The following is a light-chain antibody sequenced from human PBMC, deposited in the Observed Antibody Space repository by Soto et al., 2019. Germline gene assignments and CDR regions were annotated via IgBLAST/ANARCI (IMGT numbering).Light chain of an antibody. J-gene: IGKJ4*01. CDR3: QQYKNWPPVT. Sequence: ETVMTQSPATLSVSPGDRATLSCRASQSVSSNLAWYQQKPGHAPMLLIYGASIRATGIPARFSGSGSGTEFNLPISSLQSEDFGRDYCQQYKNWPPVTFGGGTKVEIK. CDR2: GAS. V-gene: IGKV3-15*01. CDR1: QSVSSN.